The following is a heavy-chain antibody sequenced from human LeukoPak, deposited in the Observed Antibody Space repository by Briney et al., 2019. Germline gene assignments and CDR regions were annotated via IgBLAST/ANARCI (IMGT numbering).Heavy chain of an antibody. D-gene: IGHD6-6*01. CDR1: GYSISTGYY. J-gene: IGHJ4*02. Sequence: SETLSLTCTVSGYSISTGYYWGWIRQPPGKGLEWIGSIYHSGSTYYNPSLKSRLTISVDTSKNQFSLKLTSVTAADTAVYYCARDEFIASRRGYYWGQGTLVTVSS. CDR2: IYHSGST. CDR3: ARDEFIASRRGYY. V-gene: IGHV4-38-2*02.